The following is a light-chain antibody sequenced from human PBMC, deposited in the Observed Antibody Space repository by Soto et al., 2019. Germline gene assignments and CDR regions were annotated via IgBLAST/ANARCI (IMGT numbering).Light chain of an antibody. CDR1: SSYIGAGYD. Sequence: QSVLTQPPSVSGAPGQRVTISCTGSSSYIGAGYDVHWYQQLPGAAPKLLFYGNTNRPSGVPDRFSGSKSGTSASLVITGLQAEDEADYYCQSYDSSLSGYVFGTGTKLTVL. CDR2: GNT. J-gene: IGLJ1*01. V-gene: IGLV1-40*01. CDR3: QSYDSSLSGYV.